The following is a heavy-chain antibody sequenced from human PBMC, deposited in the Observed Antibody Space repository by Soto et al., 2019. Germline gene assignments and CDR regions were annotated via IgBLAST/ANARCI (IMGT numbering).Heavy chain of an antibody. Sequence: SGPTLVNPTQPLTLTCTFSGFSLSTNGEGVGWIRQPPGKALEWLALIFWNDDKRYRPSLKTRLTITKDTSKNQVVLTLTNMDPVDTATYYCARSQVAPFDYWGQGTLVTVSS. CDR1: GFSLSTNGEG. D-gene: IGHD5-12*01. V-gene: IGHV2-5*01. J-gene: IGHJ4*02. CDR3: ARSQVAPFDY. CDR2: IFWNDDK.